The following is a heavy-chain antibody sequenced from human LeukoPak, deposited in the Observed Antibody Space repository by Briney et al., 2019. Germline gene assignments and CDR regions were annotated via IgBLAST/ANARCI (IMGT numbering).Heavy chain of an antibody. D-gene: IGHD4/OR15-4a*01. V-gene: IGHV1-2*02. J-gene: IGHJ4*02. CDR3: ARDGAGRDNFDY. CDR1: GYTFTGYY. CDR2: INPNSGAT. Sequence: ASVKVSCKASGYTFTGYYMHWVRQAPGQGLEWMGWINPNSGATNYAQNFQGRVTVTRDTAISTAYMEVRRLTSDDTAVYYCARDGAGRDNFDYWGQGTLVTVSS.